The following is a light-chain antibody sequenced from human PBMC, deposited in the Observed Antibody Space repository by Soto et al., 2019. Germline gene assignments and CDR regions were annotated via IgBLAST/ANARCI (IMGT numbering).Light chain of an antibody. CDR1: QSVRSY. Sequence: EIVLTQSPATLSLSPGERATLSCRASQSVRSYLAWYQQKPGQAPRLLIYDASNRATGIPARFSGSGSGTDFTLAISSLEPEDFAVYCCQQRSDWPPGYTFGQGTKLEIK. J-gene: IGKJ2*01. V-gene: IGKV3-11*01. CDR2: DAS. CDR3: QQRSDWPPGYT.